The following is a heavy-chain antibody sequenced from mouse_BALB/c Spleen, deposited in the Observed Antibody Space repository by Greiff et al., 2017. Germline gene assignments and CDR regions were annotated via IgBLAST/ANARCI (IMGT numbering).Heavy chain of an antibody. V-gene: IGHV1-82*01. Sequence: QVQLQQSGPELVKPGASVKISCKASGYAFSSSWMNWVKQRPGQGLEWIGRIYPGDGDTNYNGKFKGKATLTADKSSSTAYMQLSSLTSVDSAVYFCARGGTTVVDSFAYWGQGTLVTVSA. D-gene: IGHD1-1*01. CDR1: GYAFSSSW. CDR3: ARGGTTVVDSFAY. J-gene: IGHJ3*01. CDR2: IYPGDGDT.